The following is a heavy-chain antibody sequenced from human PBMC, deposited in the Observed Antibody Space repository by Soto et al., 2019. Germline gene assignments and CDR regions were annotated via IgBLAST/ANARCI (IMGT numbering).Heavy chain of an antibody. CDR2: IIPIYGTT. D-gene: IGHD6-19*01. J-gene: IGHJ4*02. CDR3: ARGRLPGSDWFGRLGY. V-gene: IGHV1-69*14. CDR1: GGTFSSDA. Sequence: QVQLVQSGAEVKKPGSSVKVSCKASGGTFSSDAISWVRQAPGQGLEWMGGIIPIYGTTTYAHKFQGRVPITADRPPNTAYMEPRSLRSEDTAVYYCARGRLPGSDWFGRLGYWGQGTLVTVSS.